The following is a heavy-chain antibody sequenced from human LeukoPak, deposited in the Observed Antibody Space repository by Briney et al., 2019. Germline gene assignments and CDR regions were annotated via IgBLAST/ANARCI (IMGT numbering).Heavy chain of an antibody. V-gene: IGHV3-48*01. CDR1: GFTFSSYS. CDR3: AKDRRNYYDSSGFDY. D-gene: IGHD3-22*01. J-gene: IGHJ4*02. CDR2: ISSSSTI. Sequence: GGSLRLSCAASGFTFSSYSMNWVRQAPGKGLEWVSYISSSSTIYYADSVKGRFTISRDNAKNSLYLQMNSLRAEDTAVYYCAKDRRNYYDSSGFDYWGQGTLVTVSS.